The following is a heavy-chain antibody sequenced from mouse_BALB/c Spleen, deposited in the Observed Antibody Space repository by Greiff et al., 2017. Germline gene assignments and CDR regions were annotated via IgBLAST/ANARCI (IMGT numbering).Heavy chain of an antibody. Sequence: EVKLQESGGGLVQPGGSLRLSCATSGFTFTDYYMSWVRQPPGKALEWLGFIRNKANGYTTEYSASVKGRFTISRDNSQSILYLQMNTLRAEDSATYYCAREGYGFAYWGQGTLVTVSA. CDR3: AREGYGFAY. CDR2: IRNKANGYTT. V-gene: IGHV7-3*02. D-gene: IGHD3-1*01. CDR1: GFTFTDYY. J-gene: IGHJ3*01.